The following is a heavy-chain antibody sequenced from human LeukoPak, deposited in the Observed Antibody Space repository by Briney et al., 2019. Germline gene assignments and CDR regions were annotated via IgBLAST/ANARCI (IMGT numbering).Heavy chain of an antibody. Sequence: GASVKVSCKASGYTFTGYYFHWVRQAPGQGLERMGWINPNTAGTNYAQKFLGGVTLTWDTSISTAYMELNRLTSDDTAVYYCATSAGDYRAGHYYYMGVWGKGTSVTVSS. V-gene: IGHV1-2*02. J-gene: IGHJ6*03. CDR1: GYTFTGYY. D-gene: IGHD4-11*01. CDR2: INPNTAGT. CDR3: ATSAGDYRAGHYYYMGV.